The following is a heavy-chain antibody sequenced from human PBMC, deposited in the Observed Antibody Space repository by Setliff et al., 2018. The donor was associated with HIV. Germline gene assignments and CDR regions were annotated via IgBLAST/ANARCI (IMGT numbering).Heavy chain of an antibody. CDR2: INQSGST. Sequence: PSETLSLTCAVYGRSLSGYYWSWIRQPPGKGLEWIGEINQSGSTNYNPSLKSRVTISVDTSKNQFSLKLSPVTAADTAVYYCARGVNPTYYDFWSGNYMRKYYYYYMDVRGKGTTVTVSS. CDR1: GRSLSGYY. D-gene: IGHD3-3*01. J-gene: IGHJ6*03. CDR3: ARGVNPTYYDFWSGNYMRKYYYYYMDV. V-gene: IGHV4-34*01.